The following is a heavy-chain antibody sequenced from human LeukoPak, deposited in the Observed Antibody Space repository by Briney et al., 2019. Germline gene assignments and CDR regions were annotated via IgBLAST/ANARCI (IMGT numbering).Heavy chain of an antibody. J-gene: IGHJ4*02. Sequence: GGSLRLSCAASGFTFSSYSMNWVRQAPGKGLEWVSSISSSSSYIYYADPVKGRFTISRDNAKDSLYLQMNSLRAEDTAVYYCAREFSSWSNSERDYFDYWGQGTLVTVSS. V-gene: IGHV3-21*01. D-gene: IGHD6-13*01. CDR2: ISSSSSYI. CDR1: GFTFSSYS. CDR3: AREFSSWSNSERDYFDY.